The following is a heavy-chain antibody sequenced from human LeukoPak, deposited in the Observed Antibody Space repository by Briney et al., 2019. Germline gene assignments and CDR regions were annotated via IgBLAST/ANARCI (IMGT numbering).Heavy chain of an antibody. D-gene: IGHD2-21*02. V-gene: IGHV3-30*18. CDR2: ISYDGSNK. Sequence: GGSLRLSCAASGFTFSSYGMHWVSQAPGKGLEWVAVISYDGSNKYYADSVKGRFTISRDNSKNTLYLQMNSLRAEDTAVYYCAKWRTAMDYWGQGTLVTVSS. CDR1: GFTFSSYG. CDR3: AKWRTAMDY. J-gene: IGHJ4*02.